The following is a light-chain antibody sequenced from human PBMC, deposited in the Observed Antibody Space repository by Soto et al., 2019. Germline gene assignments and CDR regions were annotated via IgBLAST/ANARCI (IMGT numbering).Light chain of an antibody. Sequence: QSVLTQPPSPSGTPGQRVTISXXXXXXXHRRNTVNWYQQRPGKAPKLLMYSSIQRPSGVPDRFSGSKSGTSASLAISGLQSEDEADYYCATWDDSLNGVVFGGGTKLTVL. CDR2: SSI. CDR1: XXXHRRNT. CDR3: ATWDDSLNGVV. J-gene: IGLJ2*01. V-gene: IGLV1-44*01.